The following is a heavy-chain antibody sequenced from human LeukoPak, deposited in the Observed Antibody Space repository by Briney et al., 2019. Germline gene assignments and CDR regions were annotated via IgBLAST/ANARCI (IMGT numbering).Heavy chain of an antibody. CDR1: GFTFSHYG. V-gene: IGHV3-33*01. CDR3: ARVRFLDY. J-gene: IGHJ4*02. Sequence: PGGSLRLSCATSGFTFSHYGMHWVRQAPGKGLEWVAVIWNDGSNKYYGDSVKGRFTISRDNSQNTLYLQMNSLRVEDTAVYYCARVRFLDYWGQGTLVTVSS. CDR2: IWNDGSNK. D-gene: IGHD3-3*01.